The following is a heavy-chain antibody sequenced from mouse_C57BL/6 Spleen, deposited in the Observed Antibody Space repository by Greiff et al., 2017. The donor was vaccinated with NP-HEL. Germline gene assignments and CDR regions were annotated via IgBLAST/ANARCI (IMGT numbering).Heavy chain of an antibody. CDR3: ARDGGYYGSSYPDY. CDR1: GFTFSSYA. Sequence: EVHLVESGGGLVKPGGSLKLSCAASGFTFSSYAMSWVRQTPEKRLEWVATISDGGSYTYYPDNVKGRFTISRDNAKNNLYLQMSHLKSEDTAMYYCARDGGYYGSSYPDYWGQGTTLTVSS. J-gene: IGHJ2*01. CDR2: ISDGGSYT. D-gene: IGHD1-1*01. V-gene: IGHV5-4*01.